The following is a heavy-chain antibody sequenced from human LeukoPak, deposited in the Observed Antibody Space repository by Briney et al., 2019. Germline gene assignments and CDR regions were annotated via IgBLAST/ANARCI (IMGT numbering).Heavy chain of an antibody. Sequence: GGSLRLSCAASGFTFSSYAMSWVRQAPGKGLEWVSYISSSGSFIYYADSVKGRFTISRDNAKNSLYLQMNSLRAEDTAVYYCAREPYYDSSGYCPDSWGQGTLVTVSS. CDR3: AREPYYDSSGYCPDS. D-gene: IGHD3-22*01. CDR1: GFTFSSYA. CDR2: ISSSGSFI. V-gene: IGHV3-21*05. J-gene: IGHJ4*02.